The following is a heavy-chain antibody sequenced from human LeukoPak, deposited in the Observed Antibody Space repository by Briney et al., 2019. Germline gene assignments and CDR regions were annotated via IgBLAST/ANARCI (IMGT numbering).Heavy chain of an antibody. V-gene: IGHV3-23*01. CDR1: GFTFSSYA. CDR2: ISGSGGST. CDR3: AKDSHPKCSSWERNWFDP. D-gene: IGHD6-13*01. J-gene: IGHJ5*02. Sequence: GGSLRLSCAASGFTFSSYAMSWVRQAPGKGLEWVSAISGSGGSTYYADSVKGRFTISRDNSKNTLYLQMNSLRAEDTAVYYCAKDSHPKCSSWERNWFDPWGQGTLVTVSS.